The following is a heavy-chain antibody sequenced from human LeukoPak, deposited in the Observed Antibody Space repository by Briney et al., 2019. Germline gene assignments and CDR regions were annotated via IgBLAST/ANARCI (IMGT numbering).Heavy chain of an antibody. J-gene: IGHJ6*02. V-gene: IGHV1-2*04. CDR3: AIKHAKDYYYYGMDV. Sequence: ASVKVSCKASGYTFTGYYMHWVRQAPGQGLEWMGWINPNSGGTNYAQKFQGWVTMTRDTSISTAYMELSRLRSDDTAVYYCAIKHAKDYYYYGMDVWGQGTTVTVSS. CDR2: INPNSGGT. CDR1: GYTFTGYY.